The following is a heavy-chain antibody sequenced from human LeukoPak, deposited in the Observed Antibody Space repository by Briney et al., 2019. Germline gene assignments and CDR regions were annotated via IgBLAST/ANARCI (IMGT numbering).Heavy chain of an antibody. V-gene: IGHV3-30-3*01. D-gene: IGHD6-19*01. CDR2: KSYDGVNT. CDR1: GFTFSSYT. Sequence: GSLRLSCAASGFTFSSYTMHWLRQAPGKGLEWVAVKSYDGVNTFYADSVKGRFTIPRDHSQNTLYLQMNSLRTEDTAVYYCAREISTGWPDYWGQGTLVTVSS. J-gene: IGHJ4*02. CDR3: AREISTGWPDY.